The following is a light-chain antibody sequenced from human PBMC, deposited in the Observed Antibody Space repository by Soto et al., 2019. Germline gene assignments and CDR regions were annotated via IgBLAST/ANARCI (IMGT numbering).Light chain of an antibody. V-gene: IGLV2-8*01. CDR2: EVS. Sequence: QSALTQPPSASGSRGQSVTISCTGTSSDVGGYNYVSWYQQHPGKAPKLMIYEVSKRPSGVPDRFSGSKSGNTASLTVSGLQAEDEGDYYCSSYAGSNNLGVFGGGTKLTVL. CDR1: SSDVGGYNY. CDR3: SSYAGSNNLGV. J-gene: IGLJ3*02.